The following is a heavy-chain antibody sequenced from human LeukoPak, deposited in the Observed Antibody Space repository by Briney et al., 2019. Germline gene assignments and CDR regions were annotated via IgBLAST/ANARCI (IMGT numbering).Heavy chain of an antibody. J-gene: IGHJ4*02. CDR2: INPNSGGT. CDR3: ARARWELVPYFAS. V-gene: IGHV1-2*02. CDR1: GCTFTHYY. D-gene: IGHD6-6*01. Sequence: GASVKVSCKASGCTFTHYYMHWVRQAPGQGLEWMGWINPNSGGTNFAQKFQGRVAMTRYTSISTAYLELGSLKSHDKAVYFCARARWELVPYFASWGQGTLVTVSS.